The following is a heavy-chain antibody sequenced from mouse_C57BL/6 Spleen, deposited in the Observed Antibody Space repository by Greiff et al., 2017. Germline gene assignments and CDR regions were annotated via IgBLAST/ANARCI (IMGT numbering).Heavy chain of an antibody. CDR3: AREDDYDEGPFAY. CDR1: GYTFTDYN. V-gene: IGHV1-18*01. D-gene: IGHD2-4*01. Sequence: EVQRVESGPELVKPGASVKIPCKASGYTFTDYNMDWVKQSHGKSLEWIGDINPNNGGTIYNQKFKGKATLTVDKSSSTAYMELRSLTSEDTAVYYCAREDDYDEGPFAYWGQGTLVTVSA. J-gene: IGHJ3*01. CDR2: INPNNGGT.